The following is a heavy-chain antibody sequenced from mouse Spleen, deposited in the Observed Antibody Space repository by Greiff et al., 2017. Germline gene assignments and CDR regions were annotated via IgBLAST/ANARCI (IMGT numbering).Heavy chain of an antibody. J-gene: IGHJ4*01. V-gene: IGHV2-2*01. D-gene: IGHD2-12*01. CDR3: ASGLRRGNYYYAMDY. CDR2: IWSGGST. Sequence: QVQLKQSGPGLVQPSQSLSITCTVSGFSLTSYGVHWVRQSPGKGLEWLGVIWSGGSTDYNAAFISRLSISKDNSKSQVFFKMNSLQADDTAIYYCASGLRRGNYYYAMDYWGQGTSVTVSS. CDR1: GFSLTSYG.